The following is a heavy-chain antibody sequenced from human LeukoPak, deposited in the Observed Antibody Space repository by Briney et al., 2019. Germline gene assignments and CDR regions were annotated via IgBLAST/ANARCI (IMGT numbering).Heavy chain of an antibody. CDR3: AKDERNWNYNLASQTYD. D-gene: IGHD1-7*01. V-gene: IGHV3-23*01. CDR2: ISGSGGST. CDR1: GFTFSSYA. Sequence: GGSLRLSCAASGFTFSSYAMSWVRQAPGKGLEWVSAISGSGGSTYYADSVKGRFTISRDNSKNTLYLQMNSLRAEDTAIYYCAKDERNWNYNLASQTYDWGQGTLVTVSS. J-gene: IGHJ4*02.